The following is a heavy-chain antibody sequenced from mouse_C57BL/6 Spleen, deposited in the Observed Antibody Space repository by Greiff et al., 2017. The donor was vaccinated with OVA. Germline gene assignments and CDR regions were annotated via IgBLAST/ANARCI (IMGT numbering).Heavy chain of an antibody. D-gene: IGHD2-3*01. CDR1: GYSITSGYD. V-gene: IGHV3-1*01. CDR3: ARKGMDGYYEGAWVAY. J-gene: IGHJ3*01. CDR2: ISYSGST. Sequence: EVQLQQSGPGMVKPSQSLSLTCTVTGYSITSGYDWHWIRHFPGNKLEWMGYISYSGSTNYNTSLKSRISITHDTSKNPFFLKLNSVTTEDTATYYCARKGMDGYYEGAWVAYWGQGTLVTVSA.